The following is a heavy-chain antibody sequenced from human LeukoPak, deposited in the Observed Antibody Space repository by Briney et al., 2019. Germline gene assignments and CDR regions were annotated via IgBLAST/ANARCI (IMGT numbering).Heavy chain of an antibody. CDR1: GFTFDDYA. J-gene: IGHJ4*02. D-gene: IGHD5-18*01. V-gene: IGHV3-9*01. CDR3: AKDIRGYGPNYFDY. CDR2: ISWNSGSI. Sequence: GRSLRLSCAASGFTFDDYAMHWVRQAPGKGLEWASGISWNSGSIGYADSVKGRFTISRDNAKNSLYPQMNSLRAEDTALYYCAKDIRGYGPNYFDYWGQGTLVTVSS.